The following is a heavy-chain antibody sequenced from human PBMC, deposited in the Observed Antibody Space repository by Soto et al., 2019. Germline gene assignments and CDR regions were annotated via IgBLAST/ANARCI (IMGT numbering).Heavy chain of an antibody. CDR1: GFTFSSYG. Sequence: ESGGGVVQPGRSLRLSCAASGFTFSSYGMHWVRQAPGKGLEWVAVIWYDGSNKYYADSVKGRFTISRDNSKNTLYLQMNSLRAEDTAVYYCARVHDDYGDYGDKDDAFDIWGQGTMVTVSS. CDR2: IWYDGSNK. V-gene: IGHV3-33*01. D-gene: IGHD4-17*01. CDR3: ARVHDDYGDYGDKDDAFDI. J-gene: IGHJ3*02.